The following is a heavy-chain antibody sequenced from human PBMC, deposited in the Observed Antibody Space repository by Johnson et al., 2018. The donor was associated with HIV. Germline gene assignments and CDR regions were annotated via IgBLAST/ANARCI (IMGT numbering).Heavy chain of an antibody. CDR1: GFTFSRYA. CDR2: IHYDGNNK. Sequence: QVQLVESGGGLVQPGGSLRLSCVASGFTFSRYAIHWVRQAPGKGLEWVAFIHYDGNNKYYADSVKGRFTISRYNSKNTLYLQMNSLRAEDTAVYYCARGIAVSNCVDIWGQGTMVTVSS. CDR3: ARGIAVSNCVDI. J-gene: IGHJ3*02. D-gene: IGHD6-19*01. V-gene: IGHV3-30*02.